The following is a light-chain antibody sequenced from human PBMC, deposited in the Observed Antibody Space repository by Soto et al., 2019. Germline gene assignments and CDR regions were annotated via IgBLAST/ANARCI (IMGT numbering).Light chain of an antibody. CDR3: QQYPSSPSLT. V-gene: IGKV3-20*01. J-gene: IGKJ4*01. Sequence: EIELTQSPGTLAFSPGXRATLSCWASQSVSSSYLAWYQQKPGQAPRLLIYGASSRAIGIPDRFSGSGSGTDFTLTISRLEPEYFAVYYCQQYPSSPSLTFAVATKVDSK. CDR1: QSVSSSY. CDR2: GAS.